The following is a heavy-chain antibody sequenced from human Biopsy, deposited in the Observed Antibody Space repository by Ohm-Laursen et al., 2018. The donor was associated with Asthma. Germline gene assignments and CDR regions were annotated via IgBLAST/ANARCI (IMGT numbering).Heavy chain of an antibody. Sequence: GQTLSLTCAAPGFTFSIYDIHWVRQAPGKGLEWVAVISYDGSSIYYADSVKGRFTISRDNSKNTLSLQMNSLTAEDTAVYYCAREGVAGTHIEDWGQGTLVTVSS. V-gene: IGHV3-30-3*01. CDR2: ISYDGSSI. CDR3: AREGVAGTHIED. CDR1: GFTFSIYD. D-gene: IGHD6-19*01. J-gene: IGHJ4*02.